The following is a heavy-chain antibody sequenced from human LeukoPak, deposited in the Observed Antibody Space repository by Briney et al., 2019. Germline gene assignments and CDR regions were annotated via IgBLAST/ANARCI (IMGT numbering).Heavy chain of an antibody. V-gene: IGHV4-30-2*01. CDR1: GGSISSGGYY. CDR3: ARRVFGVGWSGYRFVDV. D-gene: IGHD3-3*01. Sequence: PSETLSLTCTVSGGSISSGGYYWSWIRQPPGKGLEWIGYIYHSGSTNYNPSLKSRVTISVDTSKNQFSLKLSSVTAADTAVYYCARRVFGVGWSGYRFVDVWGKGTTVTVSS. CDR2: IYHSGST. J-gene: IGHJ6*04.